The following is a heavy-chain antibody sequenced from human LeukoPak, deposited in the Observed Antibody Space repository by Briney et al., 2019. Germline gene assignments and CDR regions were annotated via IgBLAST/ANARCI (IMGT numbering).Heavy chain of an antibody. CDR1: GFTFDDYA. CDR2: ISWNSGSL. Sequence: GRSLRLSCAASGFTFDDYAMHWVRQAPGKGLEWVSGISWNSGSLGYADSVRGRFTISRDNAKNSLYLQMNSLRAEDMALYYCAKDRNIIAAGGLEFDPWGQGTLVTVSS. J-gene: IGHJ5*02. V-gene: IGHV3-9*03. CDR3: AKDRNIIAAGGLEFDP. D-gene: IGHD6-13*01.